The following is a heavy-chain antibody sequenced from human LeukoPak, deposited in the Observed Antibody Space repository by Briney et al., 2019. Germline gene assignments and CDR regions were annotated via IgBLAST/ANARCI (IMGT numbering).Heavy chain of an antibody. CDR3: ARDLGQYYDTSDNWFDP. CDR2: IKQDGSEK. CDR1: GFTFNSHW. Sequence: GGSLRLSCAASGFTFNSHWMNWVRQAPGKGLEWVANIKQDGSEKYYVDSVKGRFTISRDNAKNTLNPQMNSLRAEDTAVYYCARDLGQYYDTSDNWFDPWGQGTLVTVSS. J-gene: IGHJ5*02. V-gene: IGHV3-7*01. D-gene: IGHD3-22*01.